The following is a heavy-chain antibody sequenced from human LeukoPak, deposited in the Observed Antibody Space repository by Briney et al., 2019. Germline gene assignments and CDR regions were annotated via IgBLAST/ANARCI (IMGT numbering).Heavy chain of an antibody. Sequence: ASVKGSCKASGYTFSGYYMHWVRQAPGQGLEWMRWINPNSGGTNYAQKFQGRVTMTRDKSISTAYLQWSSLKASDTAMYYCARHRNPGYSSGWPRAYDAFDIWGQGTMVTVSS. V-gene: IGHV1-2*02. D-gene: IGHD6-19*01. J-gene: IGHJ3*02. CDR1: GYTFSGYY. CDR3: ARHRNPGYSSGWPRAYDAFDI. CDR2: INPNSGGT.